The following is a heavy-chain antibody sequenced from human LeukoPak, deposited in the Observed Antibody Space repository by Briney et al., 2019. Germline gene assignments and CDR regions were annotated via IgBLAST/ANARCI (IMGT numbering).Heavy chain of an antibody. CDR1: GFTFSSYS. CDR3: STVTPDY. V-gene: IGHV3-21*01. Sequence: GGSLRLSCAASGFTFSSYSMNWVRQAPGKGLEWVSSISSSSSYIYYADSMKGRFTISRDNAKNQLYLQMNSLRAEETAVYYCSTVTPDYWGQGTLVTVSS. CDR2: ISSSSSYI. J-gene: IGHJ4*02. D-gene: IGHD4-17*01.